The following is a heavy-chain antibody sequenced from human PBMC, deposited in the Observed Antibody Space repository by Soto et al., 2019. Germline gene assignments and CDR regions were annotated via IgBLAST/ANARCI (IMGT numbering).Heavy chain of an antibody. CDR3: AHRVLRTVFGLVTTTAIYFDF. CDR2: IYWDDDK. CDR1: GFSLTTSGVG. D-gene: IGHD3-3*01. J-gene: IGHJ4*02. V-gene: IGHV2-5*02. Sequence: QITLNESGPTQVNPRQTLTLTCTFSGFSLTTSGVGVGWIRQSPGKAPEWLALIYWDDDKRYSSSLKSRLTITKDTSKKQVVLTMADLDPADTATYYCAHRVLRTVFGLVTTTAIYFDFWGQGTPVAVSS.